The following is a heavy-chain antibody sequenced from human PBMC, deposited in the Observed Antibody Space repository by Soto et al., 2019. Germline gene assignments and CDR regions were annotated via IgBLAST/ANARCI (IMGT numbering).Heavy chain of an antibody. CDR3: ARELPTAIRGGYYYSYGMDV. CDR1: GFIFSSYW. D-gene: IGHD2-2*02. J-gene: IGHJ6*02. Sequence: PRGSLRLSCAASGFIFSSYWMHWVRQAPGKGLVWVSRINSDGSSTSYADSVKGRFTISRDNAKNTLYLQMNSLRAEDTAVYYCARELPTAIRGGYYYSYGMDVWGQGTTVTVSS. V-gene: IGHV3-74*01. CDR2: INSDGSST.